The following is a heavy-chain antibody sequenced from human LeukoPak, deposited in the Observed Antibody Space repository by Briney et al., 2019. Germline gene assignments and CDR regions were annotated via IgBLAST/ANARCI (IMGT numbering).Heavy chain of an antibody. CDR2: VSVNGGTT. Sequence: GGSLRLSCAASGFTFSSCALSWVRQAPGKGLEWVSTVSVNGGTTYYADSVKGRFTISRDNSKNTLYLQMNSLRAEDTTVYFCAKELHGSGNYAFDYWGQGTLVTVSS. J-gene: IGHJ4*02. V-gene: IGHV3-23*01. D-gene: IGHD3-10*01. CDR3: AKELHGSGNYAFDY. CDR1: GFTFSSCA.